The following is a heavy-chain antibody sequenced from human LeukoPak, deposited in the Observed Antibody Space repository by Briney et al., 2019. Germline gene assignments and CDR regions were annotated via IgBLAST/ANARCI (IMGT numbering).Heavy chain of an antibody. CDR1: GFTFSNYW. V-gene: IGHV3-74*01. CDR2: INTDGSRI. D-gene: IGHD3-22*01. CDR3: ARVLSGSWDWFDP. J-gene: IGHJ5*02. Sequence: SGGSLRISCAASGFTFSNYWMHWVRQAPGKGLVWVSRINTDGSRITYADSVKGRFTISRDNAMNTVYLQMNSLRAEDTAVYYCARVLSGSWDWFDPWGQGTLVTVSS.